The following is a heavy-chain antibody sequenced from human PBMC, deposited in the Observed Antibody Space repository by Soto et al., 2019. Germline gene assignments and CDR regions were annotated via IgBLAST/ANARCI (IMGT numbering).Heavy chain of an antibody. CDR3: AKDGGSDFWSGYYGYYMDV. CDR1: GFTFSSYG. Sequence: GGSLRLSCAASGFTFSSYGMHWVRQAPGKGLEWVAVISYDGSNKYYADSVKGRFTISRDNSKNTLYLQMNSLRAEDTAVYYCAKDGGSDFWSGYYGYYMDVWGKGTTVTVSS. D-gene: IGHD3-3*01. V-gene: IGHV3-30*18. J-gene: IGHJ6*03. CDR2: ISYDGSNK.